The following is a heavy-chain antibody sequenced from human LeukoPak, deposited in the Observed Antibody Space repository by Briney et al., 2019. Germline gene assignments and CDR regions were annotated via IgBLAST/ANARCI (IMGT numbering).Heavy chain of an antibody. J-gene: IGHJ4*02. Sequence: GGSLRLSCVVSGFAVSSSYMSWVRQAPGKGLEWVSVISSGATTNNAESVKGRFSTSRDNAKNTLFLQMNSLRVEDTAVYYCAREGFRGTLDQWGLGTLVTVAS. V-gene: IGHV3-66*01. CDR3: AREGFRGTLDQ. CDR2: ISSGATT. CDR1: GFAVSSSY. D-gene: IGHD3-16*01.